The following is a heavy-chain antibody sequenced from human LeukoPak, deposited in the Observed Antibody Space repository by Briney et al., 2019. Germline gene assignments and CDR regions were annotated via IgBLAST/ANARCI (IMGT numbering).Heavy chain of an antibody. V-gene: IGHV3-11*06. J-gene: IGHJ4*02. CDR3: ARERGSGSY. Sequence: PGGSLRLSCAASGFTFSDYYKSWIRQAPGKGREWVSDISSSSSYTNYADSVKGRFTISRDNAKNSLYLQMNSLRAEDTAVYYCARERGSGSYWGQGTLVTVSS. CDR1: GFTFSDYY. D-gene: IGHD3-10*01. CDR2: ISSSSSYT.